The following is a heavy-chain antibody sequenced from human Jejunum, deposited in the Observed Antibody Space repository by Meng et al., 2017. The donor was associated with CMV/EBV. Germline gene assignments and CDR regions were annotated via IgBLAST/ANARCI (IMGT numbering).Heavy chain of an antibody. V-gene: IGHV1-2*02. CDR3: TRDLYCGGNCYSAVDY. Sequence: YPFTGFYITWVRQAPGKGLEWMGWTNPNNGATNYAQKSQGRVTMTSDTSTSTAYMELSRLTSYDTAVYYCTRDLYCGGNCYSAVDYWGQGTLVTVSS. D-gene: IGHD2-21*01. CDR2: TNPNNGAT. J-gene: IGHJ4*02. CDR1: YPFTGFY.